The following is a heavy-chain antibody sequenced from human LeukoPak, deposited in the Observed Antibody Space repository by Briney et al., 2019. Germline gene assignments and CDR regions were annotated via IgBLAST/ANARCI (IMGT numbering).Heavy chain of an antibody. CDR2: IYWNDDK. CDR1: GFSLSTSGVG. Sequence: SGPTLVKPTQTLTLTCTFSGFSLSTSGVGVGWIRQPPGKALEWLALIYWNDDKRYSPSLKSRLTITKDTSRNQVVLTMTNMDPVDTATYYCARHYCSGTSFCSPYKWFDPWGQGTLVTVSS. J-gene: IGHJ5*02. D-gene: IGHD2-2*01. CDR3: ARHYCSGTSFCSPYKWFDP. V-gene: IGHV2-5*01.